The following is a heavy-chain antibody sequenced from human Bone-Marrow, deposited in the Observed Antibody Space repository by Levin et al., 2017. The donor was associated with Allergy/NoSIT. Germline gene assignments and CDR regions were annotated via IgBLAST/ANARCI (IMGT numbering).Heavy chain of an antibody. Sequence: GGSLRLSCAASGFTFTSYGIYWVRQAPGEGLEWVAVISYDGNKKYYEDSVKGRFTISRDNSKNTVYLEMNSLRVEDTAVYYCAKAMVRPYYFYGMDVRGQGTTVTVSS. CDR3: AKAMVRPYYFYGMDV. CDR2: ISYDGNKK. D-gene: IGHD2-8*01. CDR1: GFTFTSYG. J-gene: IGHJ6*02. V-gene: IGHV3-30*18.